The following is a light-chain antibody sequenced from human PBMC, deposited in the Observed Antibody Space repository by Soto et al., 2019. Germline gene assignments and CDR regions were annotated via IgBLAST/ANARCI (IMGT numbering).Light chain of an antibody. J-gene: IGLJ1*01. CDR3: SPCDASLKGYV. Sequence: QSVLTQPPSASGTPGQRVTISCSGSSSNIGSKTVNWYQQLPGTAAKLLIYSNYQRPSGVPDRFSGSKSGTSASLAIRGLQSEDYAEYYCSPCDASLKGYVFGTGTKV. CDR2: SNY. CDR1: SSNIGSKT. V-gene: IGLV1-44*01.